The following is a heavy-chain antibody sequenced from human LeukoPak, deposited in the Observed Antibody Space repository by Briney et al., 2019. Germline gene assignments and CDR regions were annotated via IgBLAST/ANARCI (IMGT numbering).Heavy chain of an antibody. Sequence: GGSLRLSCVASGFTFSSYAMSWVRQAPGKGLEWVSGISGGGGSIHYADSVKGRFTISKDNSMNTLYLQMNSLRAEDTAVYYCARDRVAVAGRVWFDPWGQGTLVTVSS. J-gene: IGHJ5*02. V-gene: IGHV3-23*01. D-gene: IGHD6-19*01. CDR3: ARDRVAVAGRVWFDP. CDR1: GFTFSSYA. CDR2: ISGGGGSI.